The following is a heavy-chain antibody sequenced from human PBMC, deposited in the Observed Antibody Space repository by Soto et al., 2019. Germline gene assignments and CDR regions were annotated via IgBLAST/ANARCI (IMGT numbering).Heavy chain of an antibody. Sequence: QVQLQESGPGLVKPSQTLSLTCSVSGESISSGGYYWSWIRHHPGKGLEWIGYIYDSESAYYNPSLKSRVXXXMXXSKNHFAMRLSSGTAADTAVYYCARASSSSSAADYWGQGTLATVSS. J-gene: IGHJ4*02. CDR3: ARASSSSSAADY. V-gene: IGHV4-31*03. CDR1: GESISSGGYY. CDR2: IYDSESA. D-gene: IGHD6-6*01.